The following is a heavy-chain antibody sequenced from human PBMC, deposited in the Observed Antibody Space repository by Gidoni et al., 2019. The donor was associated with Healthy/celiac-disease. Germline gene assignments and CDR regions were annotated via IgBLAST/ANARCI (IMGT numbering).Heavy chain of an antibody. V-gene: IGHV5-10-1*03. D-gene: IGHD3-10*01. CDR3: ARASRFGELTPYYYYGMDV. Sequence: EVQLVQSGAEVKKPGESLRISCKGSGYSFTSYWISWVRQMPGKGLEWMGRIDPSDSYTNYSPSFQGHVTSSADKSISTAYLQWSSLKASDTAMYYCARASRFGELTPYYYYGMDVWGQGTTVTVSS. CDR1: GYSFTSYW. CDR2: IDPSDSYT. J-gene: IGHJ6*02.